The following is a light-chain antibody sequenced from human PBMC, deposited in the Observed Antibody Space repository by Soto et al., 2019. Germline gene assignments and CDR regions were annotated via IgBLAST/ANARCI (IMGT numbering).Light chain of an antibody. V-gene: IGKV1-39*01. CDR2: AAS. J-gene: IGKJ3*01. CDR1: QTIDRH. Sequence: IQMTQSPSSLSASVGDTVTITCRASQTIDRHLNWFQQKSGQAPKLLMNAASTLRSGVPSRFSASGSGTDFTLTISSLQNEDYATYYCQQSYNAPFKFGPGTKVDI. CDR3: QQSYNAPFK.